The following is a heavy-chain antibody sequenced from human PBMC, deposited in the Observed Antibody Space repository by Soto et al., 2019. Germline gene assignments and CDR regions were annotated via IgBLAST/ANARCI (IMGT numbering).Heavy chain of an antibody. D-gene: IGHD2-21*02. J-gene: IGHJ4*02. V-gene: IGHV1-18*01. CDR3: ARGGHVVVVTAVLDY. CDR2: ISPNSEKT. Sequence: GASVKVSCKASGYTFSNFGISWVRQAPGEGLEWMGWISPNSEKTKIAQKFQGSVTMTRDTSTSTLYMELTSLTSDDTAVYYCARGGHVVVVTAVLDYWGQGTLVTGSS. CDR1: GYTFSNFG.